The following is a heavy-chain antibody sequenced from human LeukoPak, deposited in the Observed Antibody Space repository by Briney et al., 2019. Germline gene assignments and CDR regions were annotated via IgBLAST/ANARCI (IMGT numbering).Heavy chain of an antibody. CDR2: IYTSGST. Sequence: SQTLSLTCTVSGGSISSGRYYWSWIRQPAGKGLEWIVRIYTSGSTNYNPSLKSRITISVDTSKNQCSLKLSPVTAAETAVYYCARLLWLGEFPIFDYWGQGTLVTVSS. CDR3: ARLLWLGEFPIFDY. D-gene: IGHD3-10*01. J-gene: IGHJ4*02. CDR1: GGSISSGRYY. V-gene: IGHV4-61*02.